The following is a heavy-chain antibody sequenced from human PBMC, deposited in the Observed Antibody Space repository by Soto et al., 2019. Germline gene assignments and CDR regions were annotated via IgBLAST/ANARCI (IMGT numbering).Heavy chain of an antibody. CDR2: ISGRGGTT. J-gene: IGHJ4*02. CDR1: GFTFSSFA. Sequence: EVQLLESGGGLVQPGGSLRLSCAASGFTFSSFAMSWVRQAPGKGLEWVSGISGRGGTTYYGDSVQGRFTISRDNSKNTVFLQRDSLRAEDTAVYYCAKDGTSTVVAKKYYFDYWGLGTLVTVSS. CDR3: AKDGTSTVVAKKYYFDY. V-gene: IGHV3-23*02. D-gene: IGHD3-22*01.